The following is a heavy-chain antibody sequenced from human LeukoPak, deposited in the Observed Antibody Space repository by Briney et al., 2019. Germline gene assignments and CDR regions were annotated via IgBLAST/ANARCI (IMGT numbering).Heavy chain of an antibody. J-gene: IGHJ4*02. CDR1: GFTFSSYG. Sequence: PGGSLRLSCAASGFTFSSYGMQWVRQAPGKGLGWVAFIRYDGSNKYYADSVKGRFTISRDNSKNTLYLQMNSLRAEDTAVYYCAKDRRPAVVVPSAALDYWCQGTLVTVSS. D-gene: IGHD2-2*01. V-gene: IGHV3-30*02. CDR2: IRYDGSNK. CDR3: AKDRRPAVVVPSAALDY.